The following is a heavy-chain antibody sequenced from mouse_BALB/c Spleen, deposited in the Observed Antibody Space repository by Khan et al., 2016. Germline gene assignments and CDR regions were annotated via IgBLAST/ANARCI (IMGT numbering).Heavy chain of an antibody. J-gene: IGHJ4*01. CDR3: SSDGPNYAMDY. CDR1: GYSITSDYA. D-gene: IGHD2-3*01. V-gene: IGHV3-2*02. CDR2: IIYSGST. Sequence: EVQLQESGPGLMKPSQSLSLTCTVTGYSITSDYAWNWIRQFPGNKLEWMGYIIYSGSTTYTPSLKSRISITRDTSKNQFFLQLNSVTIEDTATSVCSSDGPNYAMDYWGQGTSVTISS.